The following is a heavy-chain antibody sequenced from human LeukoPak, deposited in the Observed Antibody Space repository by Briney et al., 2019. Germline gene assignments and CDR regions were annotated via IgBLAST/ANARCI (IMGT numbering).Heavy chain of an antibody. CDR1: GFTFSSFS. CDR2: ISSSSSTI. Sequence: PGGPLRLSCAASGFTFSSFSMNWVRQAPGKGLEWVSYISSSSSTIYYADSVKGRFTISRDNAKNSLYLQLNSLRAEDTAVYYCARVLHKRNYDSSDYYGSWGQGTLVTVSS. D-gene: IGHD3-22*01. CDR3: ARVLHKRNYDSSDYYGS. J-gene: IGHJ5*02. V-gene: IGHV3-48*01.